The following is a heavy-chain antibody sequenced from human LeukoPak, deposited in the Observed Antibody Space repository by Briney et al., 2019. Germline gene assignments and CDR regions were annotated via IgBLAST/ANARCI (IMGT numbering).Heavy chain of an antibody. CDR1: GYTFTSYA. CDR2: FSTYNGNK. V-gene: IGHV1-18*01. CDR3: ARGSGGGEPNDY. D-gene: IGHD2-21*01. J-gene: IGHJ4*02. Sequence: ASVKVSCKASGYTFTSYAITWLRQAPGQGPEWMGWFSTYNGNKNYAQKFQGRVTMTADTSTSTAYMELKNLESDDTAVHYCARGSGGGEPNDYWGQGTLVTVSS.